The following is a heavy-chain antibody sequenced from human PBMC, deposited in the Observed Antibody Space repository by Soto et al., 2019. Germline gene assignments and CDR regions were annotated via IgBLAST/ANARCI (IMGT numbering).Heavy chain of an antibody. CDR2: IYSGGST. D-gene: IGHD3-10*01. CDR3: ATTTMVRGVIWVNYFDY. Sequence: GGSLRLSCAASGFTVSSNYMSWVRQAPGKGLERVSVIYSGGSTYYADSVKGRFTISRHNSKNTLYLQMNSLRAEDTAVYYCATTTMVRGVIWVNYFDYWGQGTLVTVSS. V-gene: IGHV3-53*04. J-gene: IGHJ4*02. CDR1: GFTVSSNY.